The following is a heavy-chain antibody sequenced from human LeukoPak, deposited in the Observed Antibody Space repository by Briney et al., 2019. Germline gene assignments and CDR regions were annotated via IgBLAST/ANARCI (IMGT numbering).Heavy chain of an antibody. CDR1: GASISNY. CDR3: ARVWVGDLSLIFVY. V-gene: IGHV4-59*01. J-gene: IGHJ4*02. CDR2: IYYSGST. Sequence: SETLSLTCTVSGASISNYWSWIRQPPGTGLEWVGYIYYSGSTNYNPSLKSRATISVDTSNNQFSLKLSSVTAADTAVYYCARVWVGDLSLIFVYWGQGTLVTVSS. D-gene: IGHD3-16*02.